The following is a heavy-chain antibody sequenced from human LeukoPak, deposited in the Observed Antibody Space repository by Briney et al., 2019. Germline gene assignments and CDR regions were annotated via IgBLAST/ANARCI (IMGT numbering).Heavy chain of an antibody. CDR3: ARETVAGKNWFDP. CDR2: IYYSGST. J-gene: IGHJ5*02. V-gene: IGHV4-59*01. D-gene: IGHD6-19*01. CDR1: GGSISSYY. Sequence: SSETLSLTCTVSGGSISSYYWSWIRRPPGKGLEWIGYIYYSGSTNYNPSLKSRVTISVDTSKNQFSLKLSSVTAADTAVYYCARETVAGKNWFDPWGQGTLVTVSS.